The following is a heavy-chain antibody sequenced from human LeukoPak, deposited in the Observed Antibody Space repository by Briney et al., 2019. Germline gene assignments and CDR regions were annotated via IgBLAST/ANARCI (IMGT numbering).Heavy chain of an antibody. J-gene: IGHJ1*01. Sequence: GGSLRLSCAASGFTFSSYEMNWVRQAPGKGLEWVSYICSSGSTIYYADSVKGRFTISRDNAKNSLYLQMNSLRAEDTAVYYCARGAHYYDSSGYFYFQHWGQGTLVTVSS. CDR3: ARGAHYYDSSGYFYFQH. CDR1: GFTFSSYE. CDR2: ICSSGSTI. V-gene: IGHV3-48*03. D-gene: IGHD3-22*01.